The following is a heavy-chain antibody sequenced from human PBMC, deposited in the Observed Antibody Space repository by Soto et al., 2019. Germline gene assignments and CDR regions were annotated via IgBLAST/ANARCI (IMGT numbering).Heavy chain of an antibody. Sequence: QVQLVQSGAEVKKPGASVKVSCKASGYTFTSYGISWVRQAPGQGLEWMGWISAYNGNTNYAQKLQGRLTMTTDTSTSTAYMGLRSLRSDDTAVYYCARDGRGTAMGFTAGDWFDPWGQGTLVTVSS. J-gene: IGHJ5*02. CDR2: ISAYNGNT. V-gene: IGHV1-18*01. CDR3: ARDGRGTAMGFTAGDWFDP. D-gene: IGHD5-18*01. CDR1: GYTFTSYG.